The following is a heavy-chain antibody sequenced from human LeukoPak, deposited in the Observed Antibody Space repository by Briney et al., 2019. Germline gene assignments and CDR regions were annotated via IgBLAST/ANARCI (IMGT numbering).Heavy chain of an antibody. CDR3: ARDNWFDS. CDR2: FNFSGSS. Sequence: SETLSLTGAVYGGSLSGHSWSWIRQPPGKGLEWIAEFNFSGSSNYNPSLKSQVTISVDMSKNQFSLRLTSVTAADTAVYYCARDNWFDSWGQGTLVTVSS. V-gene: IGHV4-34*01. CDR1: GGSLSGHS. J-gene: IGHJ5*01.